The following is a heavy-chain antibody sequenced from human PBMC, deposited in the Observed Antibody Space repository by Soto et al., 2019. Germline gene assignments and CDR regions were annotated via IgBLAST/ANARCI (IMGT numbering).Heavy chain of an antibody. J-gene: IGHJ2*01. V-gene: IGHV3-23*01. CDR2: ISGSGSST. D-gene: IGHD6-19*01. CDR3: AEGTVAVAGNYFDL. Sequence: EVQLLESGGDLVQPGGSLRLSCVASGFTFSSYAMNWVRQAPGKGLEWVSTISGSGSSTSYADSVKGRVSISRDNPKTTLFLQMTSLRAEDTAVYYCAEGTVAVAGNYFDLWGRGTLVTVSS. CDR1: GFTFSSYA.